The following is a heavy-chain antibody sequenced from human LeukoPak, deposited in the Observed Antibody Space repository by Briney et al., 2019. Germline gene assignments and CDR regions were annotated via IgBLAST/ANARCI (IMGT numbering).Heavy chain of an antibody. J-gene: IGHJ1*01. V-gene: IGHV1-18*01. CDR2: ISGHSGNT. D-gene: IGHD3-22*01. CDR1: GYIFSNYG. CDR3: ARTVDSTGFSSFQH. Sequence: ASVKVSCKASGYIFSNYGITWMRQAPGHGLEWMGWISGHSGNTNYAQKFQDRATMTTDTSTSTAYMELRSLRFDDTAVYYCARTVDSTGFSSFQHWGQRTLVTVSS.